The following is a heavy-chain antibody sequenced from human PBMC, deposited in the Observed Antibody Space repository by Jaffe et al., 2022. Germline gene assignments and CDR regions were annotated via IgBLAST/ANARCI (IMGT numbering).Heavy chain of an antibody. V-gene: IGHV4-38-2*01. CDR1: GYSISSGYY. CDR3: ARRQQLPYYFDY. Sequence: QVQLQESGPGLVKPSETLSLTCAVSGYSISSGYYWGWIRQPPGKGLEWIGSIYHSGSTYYNPSLKSRVTISVDTSKNQFSLKLSSVTAADTAVYYCARRQQLPYYFDYWGQGTLVTVSS. J-gene: IGHJ4*02. CDR2: IYHSGST. D-gene: IGHD6-13*01.